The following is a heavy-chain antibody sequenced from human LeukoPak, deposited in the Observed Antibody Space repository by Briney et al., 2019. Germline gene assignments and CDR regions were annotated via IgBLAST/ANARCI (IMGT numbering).Heavy chain of an antibody. Sequence: NPSETLSLTCTVSGGSISSYYWGWIRQPPGKGLEWIGSIYYSGSTYYNPSLKSRVTISVDTSKNQFSLKLSSVTAADTAVYYCARQGALGNLWFGESTGFDPWGQGTLVTVSS. V-gene: IGHV4-39*01. CDR2: IYYSGST. CDR3: ARQGALGNLWFGESTGFDP. D-gene: IGHD3-10*01. CDR1: GGSISSYY. J-gene: IGHJ5*02.